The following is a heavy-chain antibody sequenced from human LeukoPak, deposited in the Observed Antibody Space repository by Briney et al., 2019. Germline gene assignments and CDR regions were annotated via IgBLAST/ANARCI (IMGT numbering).Heavy chain of an antibody. D-gene: IGHD2-2*01. CDR2: INPSGGVT. V-gene: IGHV1-46*01. CDR1: GYIFINYY. CDR3: ARDRLGPCSGTSCPSDSFQI. J-gene: IGHJ3*02. Sequence: ASVKVSCKASGYIFINYYMHWVRQAPGQGLEWMGIINPSGGVTVYPQKFQDRVTMTMDMSTSTVYMELSSLRYEDTAVYYCARDRLGPCSGTSCPSDSFQIWGPGTMVSVSS.